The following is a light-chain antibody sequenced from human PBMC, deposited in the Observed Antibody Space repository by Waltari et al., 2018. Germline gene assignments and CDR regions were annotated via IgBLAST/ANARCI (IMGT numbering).Light chain of an antibody. CDR2: DDS. J-gene: IGLJ3*02. CDR1: NIGRKR. CDR3: QVWDSSSAHPGV. V-gene: IGLV3-21*03. Sequence: SDVLTQPPSVSVAPGKTARITWGGNNIGRKRVHWYQQKPGQAPGLVVYDDSDRPSGIPDRFSGSNSGTTATLTISRVEAGDEADYYCQVWDSSSAHPGVFGGGTKLTVL.